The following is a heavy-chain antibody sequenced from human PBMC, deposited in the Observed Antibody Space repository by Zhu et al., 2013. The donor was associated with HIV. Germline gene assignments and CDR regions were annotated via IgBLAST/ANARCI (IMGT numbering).Heavy chain of an antibody. CDR2: INPSGGTT. D-gene: IGHD1-1*01. V-gene: IGHV1-46*01. CDR1: GYTFTGYY. Sequence: QVQLVQSGAEVKKPGASLKVSCKASGYTFTGYYIHWVRQAPGQGLEWMGIINPSGGTTTYTQSFQGRVTMTGDTSTSTVYMELSSLRSEDTAVYYCAIVYTSGSVPKFWGQGTLVTVSS. J-gene: IGHJ4*02. CDR3: AIVYTSGSVPKF.